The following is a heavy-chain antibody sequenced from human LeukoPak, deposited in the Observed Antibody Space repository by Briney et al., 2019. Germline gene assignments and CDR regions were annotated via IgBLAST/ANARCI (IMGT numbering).Heavy chain of an antibody. CDR2: LNSNGGTT. J-gene: IGHJ4*02. V-gene: IGHV3-23*01. Sequence: GGSLRLSCAASGFPFSSYAMSWVRQAPGKGLEWVSTLNSNGGTTYYADPVKGRFTISRDNSKNTLYLQMSSLRAEDAAVYYCAKEAVDYDILTGYYTTGYFDYWGQGTLVTVSS. CDR1: GFPFSSYA. D-gene: IGHD3-9*01. CDR3: AKEAVDYDILTGYYTTGYFDY.